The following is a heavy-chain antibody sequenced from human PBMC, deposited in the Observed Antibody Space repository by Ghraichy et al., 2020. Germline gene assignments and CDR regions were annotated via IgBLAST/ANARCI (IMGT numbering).Heavy chain of an antibody. CDR2: INHSGST. CDR3: ARSRYGGPWDY. Sequence: SETQTLTCAVYGGSFSGYYWSWIRQPPGKGLEWIGEINHSGSTNYNPSLKSRVTISVDTSKNQFSLKLSSVTAADTAVYYCARSRYGGPWDYWGQGTLVTVSS. V-gene: IGHV4-34*01. J-gene: IGHJ4*02. CDR1: GGSFSGYY. D-gene: IGHD1-14*01.